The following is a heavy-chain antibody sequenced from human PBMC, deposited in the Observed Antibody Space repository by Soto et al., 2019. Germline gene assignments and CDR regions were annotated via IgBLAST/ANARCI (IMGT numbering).Heavy chain of an antibody. CDR3: ARDTYGSGYFDY. J-gene: IGHJ4*02. CDR2: IWYDGSNK. V-gene: IGHV3-33*01. Sequence: QVQLVESGGGVVQPGRSLRLSCAASGFTFSSYGMHCVRQAPGKGLEWVAVIWYDGSNKYYADSVKGRFTISRDNSKNTLYLQMNSLRAEDTAVYYCARDTYGSGYFDYWGQGTLVTVSS. CDR1: GFTFSSYG. D-gene: IGHD3-10*01.